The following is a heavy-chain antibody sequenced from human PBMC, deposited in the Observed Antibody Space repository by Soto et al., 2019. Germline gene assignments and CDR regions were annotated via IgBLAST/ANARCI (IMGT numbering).Heavy chain of an antibody. J-gene: IGHJ6*02. CDR2: FYYSGST. CDR1: GVSVSSGSYY. CDR3: ARDRATGYSSSWYTMARGYYYDYDMDV. Sequence: SETLSLTCTVSGVSVSSGSYYWSWIRQPPGKGLEWIGSFYYSGSTNYNPSRKSRVTISVDTTKNQFSLKLSSVTAADTAVYYCARDRATGYSSSWYTMARGYYYDYDMDVWGQGTTVTVSS. D-gene: IGHD6-13*01. V-gene: IGHV4-61*01.